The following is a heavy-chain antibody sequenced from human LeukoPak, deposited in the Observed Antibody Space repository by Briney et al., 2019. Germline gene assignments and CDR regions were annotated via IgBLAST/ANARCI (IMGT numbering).Heavy chain of an antibody. Sequence: GGSLRLSCAASGFTFSSYSMNWFRQAPGKGLEWVSSISSSSSYIYYADSVKGRFTISRDNAKNSLYLQMNSLRAEDTAVYYCTRGSGRTHFDYWGQGTLVTVSS. D-gene: IGHD3-3*01. V-gene: IGHV3-21*01. CDR2: ISSSSSYI. J-gene: IGHJ4*02. CDR3: TRGSGRTHFDY. CDR1: GFTFSSYS.